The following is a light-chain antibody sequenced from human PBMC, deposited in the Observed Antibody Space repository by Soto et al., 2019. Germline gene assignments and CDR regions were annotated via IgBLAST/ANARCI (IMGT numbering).Light chain of an antibody. J-gene: IGKJ2*01. V-gene: IGKV3-15*01. CDR2: GAS. Sequence: EIVMTQSPATPSVSPGERATVSCTASQSVSSNLAWYQQKPGQAPRLLIYGASTRATGIPARFSGSGSGTEFTLTIGSLQSEDFAVYYCQQYNNWPRTFGQGTKLEIK. CDR3: QQYNNWPRT. CDR1: QSVSSN.